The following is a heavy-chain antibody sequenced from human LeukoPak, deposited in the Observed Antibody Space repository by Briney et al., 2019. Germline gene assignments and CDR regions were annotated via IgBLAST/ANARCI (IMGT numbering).Heavy chain of an antibody. D-gene: IGHD2-15*01. V-gene: IGHV4-4*01. CDR1: GGSISSSNW. J-gene: IGHJ6*03. CDR3: AIGYCSGGSCYYYYYYYMDV. Sequence: SETLSLTCAVSGGSISSSNWWSWVRQPPGKGLEWIGEIYHSESTNYNPSLKSRVTISVDKSKKQHSLKLSSVTDADTAVYCCAIGYCSGGSCYYYYYYYMDVWGKGTTVTVSS. CDR2: IYHSEST.